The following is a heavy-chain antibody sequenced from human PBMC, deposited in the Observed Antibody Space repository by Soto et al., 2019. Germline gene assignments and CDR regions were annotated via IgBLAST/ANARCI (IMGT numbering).Heavy chain of an antibody. CDR2: IYPGDADI. CDR3: ARGIEMARIGWFDP. CDR1: GYRFTSFW. D-gene: IGHD5-12*01. J-gene: IGHJ5*02. V-gene: IGHV5-51*01. Sequence: ESLKISCKGSGYRFTSFWIGRVRQMPGKGLEWLGIIYPGDADIRYTPSFQGQVTMSADKSISTAYLQWSSLKASDTAIYYCARGIEMARIGWFDPWGQGTLVTVSS.